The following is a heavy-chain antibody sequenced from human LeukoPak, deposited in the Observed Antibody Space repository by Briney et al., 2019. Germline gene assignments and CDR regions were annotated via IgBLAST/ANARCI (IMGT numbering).Heavy chain of an antibody. CDR2: INPKSGGT. V-gene: IGHV1-2*02. Sequence: GASVKVSCKASGYTFTGYYIQWIRQAPGQGLEWMGWINPKSGGTNSAQGFQGRVTMTRDTSISTAYMELTRLTSDDTAVYYCARDPGHDTSNYGGLDFWGQGTLVTVSS. J-gene: IGHJ4*02. CDR3: ARDPGHDTSNYGGLDF. D-gene: IGHD4-11*01. CDR1: GYTFTGYY.